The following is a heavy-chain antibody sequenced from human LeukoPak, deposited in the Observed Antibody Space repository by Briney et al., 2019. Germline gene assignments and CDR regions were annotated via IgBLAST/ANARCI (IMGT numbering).Heavy chain of an antibody. CDR1: GFTFSDSG. Sequence: GGSLRLSCAASGFTFSDSGMHWVRQAPGKGLEWVAIISYEGSKKYYADSVKGRLTISRDNSKNTLFLQMNSLRAEDTAVYYCAKEKQGFWSGFYGNFDYWGQGALVTVSS. V-gene: IGHV3-30*18. D-gene: IGHD3-3*01. CDR2: ISYEGSKK. J-gene: IGHJ4*02. CDR3: AKEKQGFWSGFYGNFDY.